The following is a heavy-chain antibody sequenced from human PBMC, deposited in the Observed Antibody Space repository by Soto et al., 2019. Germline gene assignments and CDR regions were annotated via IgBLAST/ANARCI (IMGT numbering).Heavy chain of an antibody. Sequence: GGSLRLSCAASGFTFSDYYMSWIRQAPGKGLEWVSYISSSSSYTNYADSVKGRFTISRDNAKNSLYLQMNSLRAEATAVYYCASGIAAVSGGYYYYGMDVWGQGTTVAVSS. J-gene: IGHJ6*02. CDR2: ISSSSSYT. CDR1: GFTFSDYY. V-gene: IGHV3-11*03. CDR3: ASGIAAVSGGYYYYGMDV. D-gene: IGHD6-13*01.